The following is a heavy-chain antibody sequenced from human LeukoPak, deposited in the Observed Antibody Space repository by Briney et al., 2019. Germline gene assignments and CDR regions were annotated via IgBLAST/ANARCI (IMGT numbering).Heavy chain of an antibody. J-gene: IGHJ4*02. V-gene: IGHV3-30-3*01. CDR3: ARVPARGTTVTTSFDY. D-gene: IGHD4-11*01. CDR1: GFTFSSYA. CDR2: ISYDGSNK. Sequence: GGSLRLSCAASGFTFSSYAMHWVRQAPGKGLEWVAVISYDGSNKYYADSVKGRFTISRDNSKNTLYLQMNSLRAEDTAVYYCARVPARGTTVTTSFDYWGQGTLVTVSS.